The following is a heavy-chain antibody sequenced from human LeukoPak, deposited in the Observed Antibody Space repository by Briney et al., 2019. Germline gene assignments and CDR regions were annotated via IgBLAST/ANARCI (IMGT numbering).Heavy chain of an antibody. CDR2: INPNSGGT. CDR1: GYTFTGYY. D-gene: IGHD3-3*01. J-gene: IGHJ5*02. Sequence: ASVKVSCKASGYTFTGYYMHWVRQAPGQGLEWMGWINPNSGGTNYAQKFQGRVTMTRDTSISTAYMELSRLRSDDTAVYYCARVEWGNLNWFDPWGQGTLVTVSS. V-gene: IGHV1-2*02. CDR3: ARVEWGNLNWFDP.